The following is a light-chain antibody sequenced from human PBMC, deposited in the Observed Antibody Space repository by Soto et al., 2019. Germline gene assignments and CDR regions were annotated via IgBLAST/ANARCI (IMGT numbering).Light chain of an antibody. CDR3: EQALQTPNP. J-gene: IGKJ5*01. Sequence: IVMTQSPLSLGGTPGEPASISCRSSQSLLYSAGDNYLDWYLQKPGQSPQLLIYLASNRASGVPARLSGSGSGAYFTLKISRVEAEDVRLYYCEQALQTPNPLGQATRLESK. CDR2: LAS. V-gene: IGKV2-28*01. CDR1: QSLLYSAGDNY.